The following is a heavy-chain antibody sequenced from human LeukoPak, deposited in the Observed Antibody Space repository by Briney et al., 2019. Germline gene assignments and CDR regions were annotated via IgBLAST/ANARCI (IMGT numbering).Heavy chain of an antibody. J-gene: IGHJ5*02. V-gene: IGHV1-18*04. CDR1: GYTFTSYG. Sequence: GASVKVSCKASGYTFTSYGINWVRQAPGQGLEWMGRINPYNGNTTYAQKLQGRVTMTTDTSTSTAYMELRSLRSDDTAVYYCARDWVGYYGWGSWGDWFDPWGQGSLVTVSS. CDR2: INPYNGNT. D-gene: IGHD3-10*01. CDR3: ARDWVGYYGWGSWGDWFDP.